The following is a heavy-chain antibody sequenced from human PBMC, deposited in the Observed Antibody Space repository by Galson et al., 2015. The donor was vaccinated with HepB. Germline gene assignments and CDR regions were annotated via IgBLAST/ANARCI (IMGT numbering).Heavy chain of an antibody. D-gene: IGHD7-27*01. V-gene: IGHV3-21*01. CDR2: ISSDSSYT. J-gene: IGHJ5*02. CDR3: VRDPPLGTPFDH. CDR1: GFIFSYYH. Sequence: SLRLSCAASGFIFSYYHMNWVRQAPGKGLEWVASISSDSSYTYYADSLKGRFTISRDNAKKSLYLQMNSLRADDTAVYYCVRDPPLGTPFDHWGQGTQVTVSS.